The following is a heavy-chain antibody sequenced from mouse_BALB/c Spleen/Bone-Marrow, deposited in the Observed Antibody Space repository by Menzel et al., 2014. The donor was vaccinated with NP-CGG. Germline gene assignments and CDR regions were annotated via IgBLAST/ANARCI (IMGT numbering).Heavy chain of an antibody. V-gene: IGHV1-20*02. CDR1: GYSFTGYF. CDR3: ARSGYYGSSYFDY. J-gene: IGHJ2*01. D-gene: IGHD1-1*01. CDR2: INPYNGDT. Sequence: EVQGVESGPELVKPGASVKISCKASGYSFTGYFMNWVMQSHGKSLEWIGRINPYNGDTFYNQKFKGKATLTVDKSSSTAHMELRSLASEDSAVYYCARSGYYGSSYFDYWGQGNTLTVSS.